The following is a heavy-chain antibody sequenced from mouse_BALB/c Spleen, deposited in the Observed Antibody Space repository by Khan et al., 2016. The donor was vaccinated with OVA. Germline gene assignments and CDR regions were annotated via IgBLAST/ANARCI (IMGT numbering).Heavy chain of an antibody. Sequence: EVQLQESGGDLVRPGGSLKLSCAAPGFTFSAYGMSWVRQSPDKRLEWVATISSDGSYTYYPDSLEGRFTISRDNAKSTLYLQMRSLKSEDTAMYYWASHLTGSFAYWGQGTLVTVSA. V-gene: IGHV5-6*01. CDR3: ASHLTGSFAY. J-gene: IGHJ3*01. CDR2: ISSDGSYT. CDR1: GFTFSAYG. D-gene: IGHD4-1*01.